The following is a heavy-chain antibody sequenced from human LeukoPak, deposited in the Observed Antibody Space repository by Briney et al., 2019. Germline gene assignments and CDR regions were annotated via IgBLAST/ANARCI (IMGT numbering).Heavy chain of an antibody. CDR1: GYTFTSYY. CDR3: ARGHDSSGYYPGLEFDY. V-gene: IGHV1-2*02. D-gene: IGHD3-22*01. CDR2: INPNSGGT. Sequence: GASVKVSCKASGYTFTSYYMHWVRQAPGQGLEWMGWINPNSGGTNYAQKFQGRVTMTRDTSISTAYMELSRLRSDDTAVYYCARGHDSSGYYPGLEFDYWGQGTLVTVSS. J-gene: IGHJ4*02.